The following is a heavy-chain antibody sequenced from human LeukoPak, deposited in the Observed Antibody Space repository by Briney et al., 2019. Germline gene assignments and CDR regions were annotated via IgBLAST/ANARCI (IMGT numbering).Heavy chain of an antibody. V-gene: IGHV1-69*13. D-gene: IGHD5-18*01. Sequence: ASVKVSCTASGYTFTGYFMHWVRQAPGQGLEWMGGIIPIFGTANYAQKFQGRVTITADESTSTAYMELSSLRSEDTAVYYCARVPDTAMVGIDYWGQGTLVTVSS. CDR3: ARVPDTAMVGIDY. J-gene: IGHJ4*02. CDR1: GYTFTGYF. CDR2: IIPIFGTA.